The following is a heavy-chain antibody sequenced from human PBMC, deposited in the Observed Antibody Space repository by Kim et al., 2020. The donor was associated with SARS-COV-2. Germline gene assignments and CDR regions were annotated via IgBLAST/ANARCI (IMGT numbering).Heavy chain of an antibody. CDR1: GFTFSSHA. CDR2: ISESGGRA. D-gene: IGHD1-26*01. J-gene: IGHJ4*02. V-gene: IGHV3-23*01. Sequence: GGSLRLSCAASGFTFSSHAMTWVRQAPGKGLEWVSSISESGGRAYYADSVKGRFTISRDNSEHTLYLQMNSLRAEDTAVYYCVMGSSGAPWEDYWGQGTLVTVSS. CDR3: VMGSSGAPWEDY.